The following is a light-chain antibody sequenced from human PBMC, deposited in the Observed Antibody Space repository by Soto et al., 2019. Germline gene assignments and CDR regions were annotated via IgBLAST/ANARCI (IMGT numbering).Light chain of an antibody. CDR2: EVT. V-gene: IGLV2-14*01. Sequence: QSALTQPASVSGSPGQSITISCTGTSSDVGGYNYVSWYQQHPGKAPKLMIYEVTNRPSGVSNRFSGSKSGNRASLTISGLQAEDEADYYCSSYSSSSTLCVFGSGTKATVL. J-gene: IGLJ1*01. CDR1: SSDVGGYNY. CDR3: SSYSSSSTLCV.